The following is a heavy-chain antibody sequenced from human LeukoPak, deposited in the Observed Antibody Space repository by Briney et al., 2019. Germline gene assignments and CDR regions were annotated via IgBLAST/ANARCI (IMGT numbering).Heavy chain of an antibody. CDR3: ARGGRPDY. J-gene: IGHJ4*02. D-gene: IGHD3-10*01. V-gene: IGHV3-23*01. Sequence: GGSLRLSCAASGVTLSTYAMSWARQAPGKGLEWVSGTSSSGSGDNTYYADSVKGRFTISRDNAKNSLYLQMSSLRAEDTAVYYCARGGRPDYWGQGTLVTVSS. CDR2: TSSSGSGDNT. CDR1: GVTLSTYA.